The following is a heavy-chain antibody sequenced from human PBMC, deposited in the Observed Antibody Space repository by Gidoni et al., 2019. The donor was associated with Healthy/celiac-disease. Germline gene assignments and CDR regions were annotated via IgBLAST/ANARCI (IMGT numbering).Heavy chain of an antibody. D-gene: IGHD1-26*01. Sequence: QVQLQQWGAGLLKPSETLSLTCAVYGGSFSGYYWSWIRQPPGKGLEWIGEINHSGSTNYNPSLKSRVTISVDTSKNQFSLKLSSVTAADTAVYYCAMNPSGSYPYYFDYWGQGTLVTVSS. CDR2: INHSGST. J-gene: IGHJ4*02. CDR3: AMNPSGSYPYYFDY. CDR1: GGSFSGYY. V-gene: IGHV4-34*01.